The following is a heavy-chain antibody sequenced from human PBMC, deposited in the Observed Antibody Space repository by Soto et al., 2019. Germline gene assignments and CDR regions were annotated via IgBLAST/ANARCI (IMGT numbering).Heavy chain of an antibody. J-gene: IGHJ6*02. V-gene: IGHV3-53*02. CDR1: GFTVSSDS. CDR3: ARHYSAMGV. CDR2: IYSDNNT. Sequence: EVQLVETGGDLIQPGGSLRLSCAASGFTVSSDSMTWVRQAPGKGLEWISIIYSDNNTDYADSVKGRFSISRDTSKNILYLQMNSLSAEDTAEYYCARHYSAMGVWGRGTTVTVSS.